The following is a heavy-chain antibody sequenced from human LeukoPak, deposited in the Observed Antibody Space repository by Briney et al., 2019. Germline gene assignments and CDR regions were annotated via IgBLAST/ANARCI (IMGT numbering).Heavy chain of an antibody. CDR3: TGNYYGSGSYADFDY. V-gene: IGHV3-73*01. J-gene: IGHJ4*02. D-gene: IGHD3-10*01. Sequence: GGSLRLSCAASGFTFSDSALHWVRQASGKGLEWVGRIRSTANGYATAYAASVKGRFTISRDDSKNTAYLQMDSLKTEDTAVYYCTGNYYGSGSYADFDYWGQGTLVTVSS. CDR1: GFTFSDSA. CDR2: IRSTANGYAT.